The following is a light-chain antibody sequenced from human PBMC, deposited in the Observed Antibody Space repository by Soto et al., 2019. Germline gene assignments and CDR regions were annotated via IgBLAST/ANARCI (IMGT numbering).Light chain of an antibody. CDR1: SRDIGGYNT. J-gene: IGLJ1*01. CDR2: EVS. Sequence: QPALTQPASVSGSPGQSITISCTVTSRDIGGYNTVSWYQQHPGKVPKLIIYEVSNRPSGVSYRFSCSKSGNTASLTTSGLQAEDEADYYCSSYTSSSPYVFGTGTKVTIL. V-gene: IGLV2-14*01. CDR3: SSYTSSSPYV.